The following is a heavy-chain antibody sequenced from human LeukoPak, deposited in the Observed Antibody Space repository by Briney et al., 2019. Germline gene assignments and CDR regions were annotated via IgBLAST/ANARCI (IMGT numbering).Heavy chain of an antibody. V-gene: IGHV3-23*01. J-gene: IGHJ3*02. Sequence: GGSLRLSCAASGFTFSSYAMRWVRQAPGKGLEWVSAISGSGGRTYSEDSVKGRFTISRNNTKNTLYLQKNSRRAETTVVYYSAKDFKAARYAFDIWGQGTMVTVSS. CDR3: AKDFKAARYAFDI. CDR2: ISGSGGRT. CDR1: GFTFSSYA.